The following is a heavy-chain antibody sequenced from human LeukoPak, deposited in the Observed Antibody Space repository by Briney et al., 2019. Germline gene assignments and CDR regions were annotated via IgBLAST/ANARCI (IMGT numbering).Heavy chain of an antibody. CDR2: IEHDGSTK. D-gene: IGHD5-12*01. J-gene: IGHJ4*02. V-gene: IGHV3-7*01. CDR1: GFTFSSYW. CDR3: ARAPHSGYDY. Sequence: PGGSLRLSCTVSGFTFSSYWMSWVRQAPGKGLERVANIEHDGSTKFYLDSVKGRFTISRDNAKNSLYLQMNSLRAEDTAVYYCARAPHSGYDYWGQGTLVTVSS.